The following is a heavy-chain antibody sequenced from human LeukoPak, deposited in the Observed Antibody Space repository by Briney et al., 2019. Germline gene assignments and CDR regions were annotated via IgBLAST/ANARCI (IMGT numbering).Heavy chain of an antibody. CDR2: ISAYNGNT. J-gene: IGHJ4*02. Sequence: ASVKVSCKASGYTFTSYGISWVRQAPGQGLEWMGWISAYNGNTNYAQKLQGRVTMTTDTSTSTAYMELRSLRSDDTAVYYCARWVASSTSCYIDYWGQGTLVTVSS. D-gene: IGHD2-2*02. V-gene: IGHV1-18*01. CDR1: GYTFTSYG. CDR3: ARWVASSTSCYIDY.